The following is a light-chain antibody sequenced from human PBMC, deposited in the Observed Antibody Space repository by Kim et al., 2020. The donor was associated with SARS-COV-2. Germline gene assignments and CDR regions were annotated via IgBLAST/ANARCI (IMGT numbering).Light chain of an antibody. Sequence: DIQMTQSPSSVSASVGDRVTITCQASQDISSYLNWYQQKPGKAPKVLIYDASTLQTGVPSRFSGRGSGTDFTFTISSLQPEDVATYYCQQHDSLPYTFGQGTKLEI. CDR3: QQHDSLPYT. V-gene: IGKV1-33*01. CDR2: DAS. J-gene: IGKJ2*01. CDR1: QDISSY.